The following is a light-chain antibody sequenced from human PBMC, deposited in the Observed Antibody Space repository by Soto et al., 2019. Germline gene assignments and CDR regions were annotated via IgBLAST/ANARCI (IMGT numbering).Light chain of an antibody. CDR2: GTS. CDR3: QHYSRTLPWT. J-gene: IGKJ1*01. V-gene: IGKV3-20*01. CDR1: QTVCTKF. Sequence: EIVLTQSPGTLSLSPGAPATLSCRASQTVCTKFLAWYQQKPGQAPRLLMFGTSNRATDIPDRFGGSGSGSDFTLPTSRLEHADVAVYYCQHYSRTLPWTFGQGTKVEIK.